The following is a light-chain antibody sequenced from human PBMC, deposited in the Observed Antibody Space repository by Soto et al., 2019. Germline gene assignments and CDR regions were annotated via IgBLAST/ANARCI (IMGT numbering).Light chain of an antibody. CDR1: KTVSDN. CDR3: QQYNNWPPGT. J-gene: IGKJ1*01. V-gene: IGKV3-15*01. CDR2: AAS. Sequence: EIVMTQSPATLSVSPGESATVSCRATKTVSDNLAWYQQNPGQSPRLLIYAASTRATGIPARFSGSGSGTEFTLTISNLQSEDFAIYYCQQYNNWPPGTFGQGTKVEVK.